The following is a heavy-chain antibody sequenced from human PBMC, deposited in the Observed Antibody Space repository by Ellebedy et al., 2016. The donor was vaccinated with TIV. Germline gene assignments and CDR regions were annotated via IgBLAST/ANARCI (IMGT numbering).Heavy chain of an antibody. D-gene: IGHD1-26*01. CDR3: ARWSLPFDY. J-gene: IGHJ4*02. CDR1: GFAFSGYA. Sequence: GESLKISXAASGFAFSGYAMNWVRQAPGKGLEWVANIKQDGSLRYYVDSVRGRFTISRDNAQNSLYLQMNSLRAEDTAVYYCARWSLPFDYWGQGALVTVSS. CDR2: IKQDGSLR. V-gene: IGHV3-7*03.